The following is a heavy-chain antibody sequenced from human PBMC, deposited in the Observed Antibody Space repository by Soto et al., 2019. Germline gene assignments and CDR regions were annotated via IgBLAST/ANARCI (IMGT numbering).Heavy chain of an antibody. CDR3: ARSVFP. V-gene: IGHV1-46*01. CDR1: GYTFTSYY. J-gene: IGHJ5*02. CDR2: INPSGGST. Sequence: ASVKVSCKASGYTFTSYYMHWVRQAPGQGLEWMGIINPSGGSTSYAQKFQGRVTLTRDTSTSTLYMQLSSVTAADTAVYYCARSVFPWGQGTLVTVSS.